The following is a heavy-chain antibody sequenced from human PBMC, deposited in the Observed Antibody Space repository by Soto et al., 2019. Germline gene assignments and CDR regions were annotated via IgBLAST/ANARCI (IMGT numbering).Heavy chain of an antibody. D-gene: IGHD6-13*01. CDR3: ARDPGIAAAGQLYYYYGMDV. V-gene: IGHV1-69*01. J-gene: IGHJ6*02. CDR2: IIPIFGTA. CDR1: GGTFSSYA. Sequence: QVQLVQSGAEVKKPGSSVKVSCKASGGTFSSYAISWVRQAPGQGLEWMGGIIPIFGTANYAQKFQGRVTITADESTSTAYMELSSLRPEDTAVYYCARDPGIAAAGQLYYYYGMDVWGQGTTVTVSS.